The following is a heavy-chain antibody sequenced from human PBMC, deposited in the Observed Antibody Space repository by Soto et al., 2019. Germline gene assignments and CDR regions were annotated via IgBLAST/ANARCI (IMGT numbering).Heavy chain of an antibody. V-gene: IGHV3-15*01. CDR2: IKSKTDGGTT. J-gene: IGHJ4*02. CDR3: TTDLDYYDSSGSIQGFDY. D-gene: IGHD3-22*01. Sequence: PVGSLRLSCAASGFTFSNAWMSWVRQAPGKGLEWVGRIKSKTDGGTTDYAAPVKGRFTISRDDSKNTLYLQMNSLKTEDTAVYYCTTDLDYYDSSGSIQGFDYWGQGTLVTVSS. CDR1: GFTFSNAW.